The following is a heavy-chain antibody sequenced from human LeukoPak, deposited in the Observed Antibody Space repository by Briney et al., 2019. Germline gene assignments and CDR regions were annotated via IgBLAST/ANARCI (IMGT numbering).Heavy chain of an antibody. Sequence: ASVKVSCKAIGYTCTSNYMHWVRQAPGQGPEWMGVVSPSGGSTTYAQKFQGRVTLIRDMSTSTDYLELSSLRSEDTAVYYCARDNSVRDEAWWFNPWGQGPLVTVSS. D-gene: IGHD5-24*01. CDR3: ARDNSVRDEAWWFNP. CDR2: VSPSGGST. V-gene: IGHV1-46*01. CDR1: GYTCTSNY. J-gene: IGHJ5*02.